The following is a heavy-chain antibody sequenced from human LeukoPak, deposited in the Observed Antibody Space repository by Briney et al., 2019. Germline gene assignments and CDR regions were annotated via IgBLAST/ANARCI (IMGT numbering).Heavy chain of an antibody. D-gene: IGHD3-10*01. Sequence: SEALSLTCTVSGGSFGNYYWSWIRQPPGKGLEWIGYIYYSGSTNYNPSLKSRVTISVDTSKNQFSLKLSSVTAADTAVYYCATDQSGWFDPWGQGTLVTVSS. CDR3: ATDQSGWFDP. CDR1: GGSFGNYY. V-gene: IGHV4-59*01. CDR2: IYYSGST. J-gene: IGHJ5*02.